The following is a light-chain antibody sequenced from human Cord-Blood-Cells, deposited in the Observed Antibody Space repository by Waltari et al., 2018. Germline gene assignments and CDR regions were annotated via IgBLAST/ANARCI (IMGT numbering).Light chain of an antibody. CDR2: EGS. Sequence: QSALTQPASVSGSPGQSITISCTGTSSDVGSYNLVSWYQQHPGKASKLMIYEGSKRPSWVSNRFAGSKSGNTASLTISGLQAEDEADYYCCSYAGSSSYVFGTGTKVTVL. CDR1: SSDVGSYNL. J-gene: IGLJ1*01. CDR3: CSYAGSSSYV. V-gene: IGLV2-23*01.